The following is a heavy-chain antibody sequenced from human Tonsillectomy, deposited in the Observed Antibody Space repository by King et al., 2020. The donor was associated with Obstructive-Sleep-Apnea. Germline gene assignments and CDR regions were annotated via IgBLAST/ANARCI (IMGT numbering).Heavy chain of an antibody. CDR2: ISAYSVET. CDR3: ARGNYIRSSLDY. J-gene: IGHJ4*02. V-gene: IGHV1-18*04. CDR1: VYTFSSYN. Sequence: QLVQSGAEVKKPGASVKVSCKASVYTFSSYNISWGRQAPGQGLEWMGCISAYSVETNNAQKVQGRVTMTTDTSTNTAYMELRRLTSDDTAVYYCARGNYIRSSLDYWGQGTLITVSS. D-gene: IGHD6-6*01.